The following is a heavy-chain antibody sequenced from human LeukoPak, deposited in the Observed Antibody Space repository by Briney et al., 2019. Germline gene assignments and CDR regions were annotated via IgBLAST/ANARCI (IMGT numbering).Heavy chain of an antibody. V-gene: IGHV1-18*01. CDR2: ISAYNGNT. D-gene: IGHD3-3*01. CDR1: GYTFTSYG. Sequence: ASVKVSCKASGYTFTSYGISWVRQAPGQGLEWMGWISAYNGNTNYAQQLQGRVTMTTDTSTSTAYMELRSLRSDDTAVYYCAREAPTFGVVIISKTNYYYYMDVWGKGTTVTVSS. J-gene: IGHJ6*03. CDR3: AREAPTFGVVIISKTNYYYYMDV.